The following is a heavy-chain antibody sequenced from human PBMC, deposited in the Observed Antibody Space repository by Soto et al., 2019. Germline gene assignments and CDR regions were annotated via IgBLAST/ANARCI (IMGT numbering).Heavy chain of an antibody. CDR3: AKVGIGWSDVFDV. J-gene: IGHJ3*01. V-gene: IGHV3-23*01. CDR1: GSNYDTYA. D-gene: IGHD6-19*01. Sequence: GGSLRLSCVASGSNYDTYAMTWVRQAPGKGLEWVSQVSQSGATQYYADSVNGRFTISRDNSKNTLYLQMDRLRVEDTAVYYCAKVGIGWSDVFDVWGQGTLVTVSS. CDR2: VSQSGATQ.